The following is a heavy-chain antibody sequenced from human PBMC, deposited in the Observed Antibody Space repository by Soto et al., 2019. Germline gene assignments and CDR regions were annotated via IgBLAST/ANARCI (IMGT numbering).Heavy chain of an antibody. CDR3: ARESGDNWTYEVD. J-gene: IGHJ4*02. D-gene: IGHD1-7*01. V-gene: IGHV4-4*07. Sequence: SETLSLTCTVSGGSITDYSWSWIRQSAGKGLEWLGRISINGNSHYHPSLRSRVTMSIETPKNQFSLNLRSVTAADTAVYYCARESGDNWTYEVDWGQGTLVTVSS. CDR1: GGSITDYS. CDR2: ISINGNS.